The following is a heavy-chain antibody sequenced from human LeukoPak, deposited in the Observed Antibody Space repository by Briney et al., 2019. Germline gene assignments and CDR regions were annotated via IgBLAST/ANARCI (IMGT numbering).Heavy chain of an antibody. V-gene: IGHV1-8*01. CDR1: GYTFTSYD. CDR3: ARDRIAAAGTRWFDP. J-gene: IGHJ5*02. D-gene: IGHD6-13*01. Sequence: GASVKVSCKASGYTFTSYDINWVRQATGQGLEWMGWMNPNSGNTGYAQKFQGRVTMTRNTSISTAYMELSSLRSEDTAVYYCARDRIAAAGTRWFDPWGQGTLVTVSS. CDR2: MNPNSGNT.